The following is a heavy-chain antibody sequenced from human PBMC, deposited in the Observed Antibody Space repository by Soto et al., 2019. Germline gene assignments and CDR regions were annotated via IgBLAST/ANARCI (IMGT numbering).Heavy chain of an antibody. CDR3: ATVRLRYCSGGSCYDYYYYGTDV. J-gene: IGHJ6*02. Sequence: GASVKVSCKVSGYTLTELSMHWVRQAPGKGLEWMGGFDPEDGETIYAQKFQGRVTMTEDTSTDTAYMELSSLRSEDTAVYYCATVRLRYCSGGSCYDYYYYGTDVWGQGTTVTVSS. V-gene: IGHV1-24*01. CDR1: GYTLTELS. D-gene: IGHD2-15*01. CDR2: FDPEDGET.